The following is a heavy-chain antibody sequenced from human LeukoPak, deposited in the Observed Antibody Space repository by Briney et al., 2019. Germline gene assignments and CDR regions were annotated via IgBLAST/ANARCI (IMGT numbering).Heavy chain of an antibody. Sequence: SETLSLTCTVSGGSITGHYWSWIRQPPGKGLEWIGHTHYTGSTNYNPSLNSRITMSVDTPNNQFSLRLTSVTATDTAVYYCARLHALGAEEFDPWGQGALVTVSS. CDR1: GGSITGHY. D-gene: IGHD3-16*01. J-gene: IGHJ5*02. CDR2: THYTGST. CDR3: ARLHALGAEEFDP. V-gene: IGHV4-59*11.